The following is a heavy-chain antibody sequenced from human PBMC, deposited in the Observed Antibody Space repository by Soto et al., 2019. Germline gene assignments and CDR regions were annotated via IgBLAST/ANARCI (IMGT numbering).Heavy chain of an antibody. D-gene: IGHD3-10*01. CDR2: ISTDVGGR. J-gene: IGHJ4*02. CDR1: GFSFTTYA. V-gene: IGHV3-64*07. Sequence: EVQLVESGGGLVQPGGSLRLSCAASGFSFTTYAMHWVRQAPGKGLQYVAAISTDVGGRYYTDSVKGRFIISRDNSKSTLYLQMGSLRGEDMAVYYCARYGSGSAYDHWGQGALVTVSS. CDR3: ARYGSGSAYDH.